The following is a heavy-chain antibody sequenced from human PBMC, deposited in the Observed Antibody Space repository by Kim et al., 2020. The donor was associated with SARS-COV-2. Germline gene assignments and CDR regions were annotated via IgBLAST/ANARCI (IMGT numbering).Heavy chain of an antibody. CDR1: GVTFSSHA. CDR3: GKSVLGSIDGASDV. CDR2: ISGSGDTT. Sequence: GGSLRLSCAASGVTFSSHAVSWVRQAPGKGLEWVSAISGSGDTTYSAGSLKGRFTISRNNSNNTVYLQMNSLRADDTAVYYCGKSVLGSIDGASDVGGQGKMVTVSS. J-gene: IGHJ3*01. V-gene: IGHV3-23*01. D-gene: IGHD2-8*02.